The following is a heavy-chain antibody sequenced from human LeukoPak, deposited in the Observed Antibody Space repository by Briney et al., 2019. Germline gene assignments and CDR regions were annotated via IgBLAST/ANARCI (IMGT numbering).Heavy chain of an antibody. CDR3: ARGIAVVPAAMANYYYYMDV. Sequence: SETLSLTCTVSGGSISSGDYYWSWIRQPPGKGLEWIGYIYYSGSTYYNPSLKSRVTISVDTSKNQFSLKLSSVTAADTAVYYCARGIAVVPAAMANYYYYMDVWGKGTTVTVSS. D-gene: IGHD2-2*01. CDR2: IYYSGST. V-gene: IGHV4-30-4*08. CDR1: GGSISSGDYY. J-gene: IGHJ6*03.